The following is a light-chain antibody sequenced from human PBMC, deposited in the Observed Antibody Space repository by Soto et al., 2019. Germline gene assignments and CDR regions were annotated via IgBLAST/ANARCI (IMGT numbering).Light chain of an antibody. V-gene: IGKV3-20*01. CDR3: QQYGSSLT. Sequence: EIVLTQSPATLSFSPGERATLSCRASQSVSTYLAWYQQKPGQAPRLLIYGASSRATGIPDRFSGSGSGPDFSLTISRLEPEDFAVYYCQQYGSSLTFGGGTKVDIK. CDR1: QSVSTY. CDR2: GAS. J-gene: IGKJ4*01.